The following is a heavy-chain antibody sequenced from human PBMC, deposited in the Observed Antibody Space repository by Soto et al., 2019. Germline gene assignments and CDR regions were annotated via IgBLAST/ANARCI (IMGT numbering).Heavy chain of an antibody. CDR3: ARDRKLVGAVRALDL. D-gene: IGHD3-10*02. CDR1: GYTFSNFG. CDR2: ITAFNSNT. V-gene: IGHV1-18*01. J-gene: IGHJ4*02. Sequence: ASVKVSCKASGYTFSNFGISWVRQAPGQGLEWMGWITAFNSNTRYAQTFQGRVSLTTDTSTQTAYMELRSLTSDDTAVYYCARDRKLVGAVRALDLWGQGTQVNVSS.